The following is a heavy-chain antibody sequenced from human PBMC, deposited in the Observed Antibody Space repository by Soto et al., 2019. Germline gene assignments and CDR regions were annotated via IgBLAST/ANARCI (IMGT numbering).Heavy chain of an antibody. J-gene: IGHJ6*02. Sequence: SETLSLTCTVSGGSISRYYWSWIRQPPGKGLEWIGYIYYSGSTNYNPSLKSRVTISVDTSKNQFSLKLSSVTAADTAVYYCARHFRCGGDCYHYYYYYGMDVWGQGTTVTVSS. D-gene: IGHD2-21*02. V-gene: IGHV4-59*08. CDR1: GGSISRYY. CDR3: ARHFRCGGDCYHYYYYYGMDV. CDR2: IYYSGST.